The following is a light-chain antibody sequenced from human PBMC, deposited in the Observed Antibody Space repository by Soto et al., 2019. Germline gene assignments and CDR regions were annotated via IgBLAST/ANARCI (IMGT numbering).Light chain of an antibody. V-gene: IGLV2-14*01. CDR2: EVS. CDR3: NSYTSSSTLYV. Sequence: QSALTQPASVSGSPGQSITISCTGTSSDIGAYNYVSWYQQHPGKAPKLMLYEVSNRPSGVSIRFSGSKSGNTASLTISGLQAEDEADYYCNSYTSSSTLYVFGTGTQLTVL. CDR1: SSDIGAYNY. J-gene: IGLJ1*01.